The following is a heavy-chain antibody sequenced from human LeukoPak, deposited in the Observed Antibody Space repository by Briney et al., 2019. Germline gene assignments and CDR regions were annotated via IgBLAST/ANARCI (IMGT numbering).Heavy chain of an antibody. CDR3: ARNFLLSIAARPYNWFVP. J-gene: IGHJ5*02. V-gene: IGHV1-2*05. CDR1: GYTFTGYY. D-gene: IGHD6-6*01. CDR2: INPNSGGT. Sequence: GASVKLSCKASGYTFTGYYMHWGRQAPGQGLEWRGGINPNSGGTNYAQKFQGRVTMTRDTSISTAYMELSRLRSDETVVYYCARNFLLSIAARPYNWFVPWGQGTLVTVSS.